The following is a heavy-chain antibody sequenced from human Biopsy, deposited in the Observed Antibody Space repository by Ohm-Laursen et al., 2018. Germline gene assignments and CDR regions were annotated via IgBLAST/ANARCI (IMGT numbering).Heavy chain of an antibody. CDR1: GGSFTGHY. CDR2: ISCTGYT. J-gene: IGHJ3*02. D-gene: IGHD3-22*01. V-gene: IGHV4-59*07. Sequence: SDTLSLTCTVSGGSFTGHYWSWIRQPPGKGLEWIGHISCTGYTSYNASLKSRVTISVDTSRNHFSLRLSSLTAADTAVYYCARWTPEYDSSRYYLDAFDIWGQGTKVTVSS. CDR3: ARWTPEYDSSRYYLDAFDI.